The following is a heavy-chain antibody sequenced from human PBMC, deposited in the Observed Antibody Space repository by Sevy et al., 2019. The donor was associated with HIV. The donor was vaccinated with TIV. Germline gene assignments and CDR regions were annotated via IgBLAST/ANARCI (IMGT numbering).Heavy chain of an antibody. D-gene: IGHD6-19*01. CDR3: VSLFLSYRSGWSYFDY. J-gene: IGHJ4*02. V-gene: IGHV3-66*02. Sequence: GGSLRLSCAISGFTVNDKYIIWFRQPPGKGLEWVSVIFSSGSPYYADSAKGRFTISRDNSKNTVDLQMNSVRAEDTAVYYCVSLFLSYRSGWSYFDYWGQGTLVTVSS. CDR2: IFSSGSP. CDR1: GFTVNDKY.